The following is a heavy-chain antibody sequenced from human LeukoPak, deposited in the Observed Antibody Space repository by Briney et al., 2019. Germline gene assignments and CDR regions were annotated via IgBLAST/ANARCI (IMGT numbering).Heavy chain of an antibody. Sequence: PGGSLRLSCAASGFTFSSYAMSWVRQAPGKGLEWVSYISSSGSTIYYADSVKGRFTISRDNAKNSLYLQMNSLRAEDTAVYYCAREAQGYYYDSSGYYSDYWGQGTLVTASS. V-gene: IGHV3-48*04. J-gene: IGHJ4*02. CDR2: ISSSGSTI. CDR1: GFTFSSYA. CDR3: AREAQGYYYDSSGYYSDY. D-gene: IGHD3-22*01.